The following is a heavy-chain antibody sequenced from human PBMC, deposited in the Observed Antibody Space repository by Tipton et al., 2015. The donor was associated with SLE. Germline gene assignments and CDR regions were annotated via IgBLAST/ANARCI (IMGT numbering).Heavy chain of an antibody. V-gene: IGHV4-34*01. D-gene: IGHD3-3*01. CDR3: ARGGSKHYDFWGRQMGPHAFDI. Sequence: LRLSCAVYGGSFSGYFWSWIRQLPDKGLEWIGEINHSGTTNCNPSLKSRVSISVDTSKNQFSLKVTSVTAADTAVYYCARGGSKHYDFWGRQMGPHAFDIWGQETKVTVSS. CDR1: GGSFSGYF. J-gene: IGHJ3*02. CDR2: INHSGTT.